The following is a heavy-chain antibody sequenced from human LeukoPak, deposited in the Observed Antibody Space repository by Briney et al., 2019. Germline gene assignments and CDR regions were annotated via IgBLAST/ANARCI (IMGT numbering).Heavy chain of an antibody. CDR2: VKQDGTEK. D-gene: IGHD6-13*01. CDR1: GFTFRDYW. J-gene: IGHJ4*02. V-gene: IGHV3-7*01. Sequence: GGSLRLSCEASGFTFRDYWMTWVRQAPGKGLEWVANVKQDGTEKFYVDSVKGRFTISRGNGKNSLYLQMNSLRVEDTAIYYCARAGGTSWADYWGQGTLVTVSS. CDR3: ARAGGTSWADY.